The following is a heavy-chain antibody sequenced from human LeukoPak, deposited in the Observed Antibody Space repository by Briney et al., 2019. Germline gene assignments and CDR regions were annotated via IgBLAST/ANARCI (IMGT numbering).Heavy chain of an antibody. CDR2: INPNSGGT. V-gene: IGHV1-2*02. D-gene: IGHD6-19*01. Sequence: ASVKVSCKASGYTFTGYYMHWVRQAPGQGLEWMGWINPNSGGTSYAQKFQGRVTMTRDTSISTAYMELSRLRSDDTAVYYCARARRQWLVRDYYYYMDVWGKGITVTVSS. J-gene: IGHJ6*03. CDR3: ARARRQWLVRDYYYYMDV. CDR1: GYTFTGYY.